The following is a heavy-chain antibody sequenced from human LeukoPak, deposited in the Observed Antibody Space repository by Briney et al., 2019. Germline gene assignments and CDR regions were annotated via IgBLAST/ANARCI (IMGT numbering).Heavy chain of an antibody. D-gene: IGHD1-1*01. Sequence: GGSLRLSCVASGFTFSNYWMHWVRQDPRKGLVWVSRINGDGRNINYADSVRGRFTISRDNAKNTLYPQMNSLRVEDTAVYYCARDPSGSSSRVRFDYWGQGTLVTVSS. CDR2: INGDGRNI. V-gene: IGHV3-74*01. CDR3: ARDPSGSSSRVRFDY. CDR1: GFTFSNYW. J-gene: IGHJ4*02.